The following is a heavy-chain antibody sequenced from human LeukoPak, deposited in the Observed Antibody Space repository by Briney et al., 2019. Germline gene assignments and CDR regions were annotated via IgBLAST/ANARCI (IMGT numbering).Heavy chain of an antibody. D-gene: IGHD3-10*01. CDR3: ARHRHPPRIIQNRGDHFDY. Sequence: SETLSLTCTVSGGSISSSSYYWGWIRQSPGKGLEWIGSIYYSGSTYYNPSLKSRVTISVDTSKNQFSLKLSSVTAADTAVYYCARHRHPPRIIQNRGDHFDYWGQGTLVTVSS. CDR2: IYYSGST. J-gene: IGHJ4*02. V-gene: IGHV4-39*01. CDR1: GGSISSSSYY.